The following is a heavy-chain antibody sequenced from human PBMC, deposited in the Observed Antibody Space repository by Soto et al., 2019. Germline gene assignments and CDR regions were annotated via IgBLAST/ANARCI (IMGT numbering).Heavy chain of an antibody. V-gene: IGHV3-7*04. CDR2: IKQDGSEK. CDR1: GFTFSSYW. CDR3: ARFYYDSSGYLPSRYYYYYDMDV. J-gene: IGHJ6*02. Sequence: PGGSLRLSCAASGFTFSSYWMSWVRQAPGKGLEWVANIKQDGSEKYYVDSVKGRFTISRDNAKNSLYLQMNSLRAEDTAVYCCARFYYDSSGYLPSRYYYYYDMDVWGQGTTVTVSS. D-gene: IGHD3-22*01.